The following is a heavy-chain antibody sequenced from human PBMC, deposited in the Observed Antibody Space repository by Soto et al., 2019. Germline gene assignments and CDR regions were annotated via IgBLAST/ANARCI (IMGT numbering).Heavy chain of an antibody. D-gene: IGHD2-15*01. J-gene: IGHJ6*03. CDR3: ARHVGYCSGGSCYSQRYYYYYYMDV. CDR2: IYYSGST. CDR1: GGSISSYY. Sequence: ASETLSLTCTVSGGSISSYYWSWIRQPPGKGLEWIGYIYYSGSTNYNPSLKSRVTISVDTSKNQFSLKLSSVTAADTAVYYCARHVGYCSGGSCYSQRYYYYYYMDVWGKGTTVTVSS. V-gene: IGHV4-59*08.